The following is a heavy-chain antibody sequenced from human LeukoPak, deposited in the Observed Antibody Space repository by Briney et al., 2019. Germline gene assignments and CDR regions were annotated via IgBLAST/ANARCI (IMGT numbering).Heavy chain of an antibody. CDR3: ARGDCSGGSCYVLASYYYGMDV. CDR1: GFTFSSYD. CDR2: IGTAGDT. Sequence: TGGSLRLSCAASGFTFSSYDMHWVRQATGKGLEWVSAIGTAGDTYYPGSVKGRFTISRENAKNSLYLQMNSLRAGDTAVYYCARGDCSGGSCYVLASYYYGMDVWGQGTTVTVSS. V-gene: IGHV3-13*01. D-gene: IGHD2-15*01. J-gene: IGHJ6*02.